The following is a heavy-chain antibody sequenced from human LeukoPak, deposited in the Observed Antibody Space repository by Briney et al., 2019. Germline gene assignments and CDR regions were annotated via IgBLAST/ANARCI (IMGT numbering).Heavy chain of an antibody. Sequence: ASVKVSCKASGYTFTSYGISWVRQAPGQGLEWMGWISAYNGNTNYAQKLQGRVTMTTDTSTSTAYMELRSLRSDDTAVYYCARDGPEYYDFWNGYYTGRVDYYYYGMDVWGQGTTVTVSS. CDR1: GYTFTSYG. V-gene: IGHV1-18*01. J-gene: IGHJ6*02. D-gene: IGHD3-3*01. CDR2: ISAYNGNT. CDR3: ARDGPEYYDFWNGYYTGRVDYYYYGMDV.